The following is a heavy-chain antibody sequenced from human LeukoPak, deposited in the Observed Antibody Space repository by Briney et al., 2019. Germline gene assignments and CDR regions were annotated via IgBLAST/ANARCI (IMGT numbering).Heavy chain of an antibody. Sequence: GGSLRLSCAASGFTFSSYAMSWVRQAPGKGLEWVSAISGSGGSTYYADSVKGRFTISRDNSKNTPYLQMNSLRAEDTAVYYCAKDDYSGYARGAFDIWGQGTMVTVSS. J-gene: IGHJ3*02. CDR2: ISGSGGST. CDR3: AKDDYSGYARGAFDI. D-gene: IGHD5-12*01. V-gene: IGHV3-23*01. CDR1: GFTFSSYA.